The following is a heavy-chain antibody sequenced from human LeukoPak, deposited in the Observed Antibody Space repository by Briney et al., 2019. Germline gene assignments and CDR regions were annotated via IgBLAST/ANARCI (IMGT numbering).Heavy chain of an antibody. CDR3: ARAGLIRVTTVTTGNAFDI. CDR2: INPNSGGT. J-gene: IGHJ3*02. Sequence: ASVKVSCKASGYTFTSYYMHWVRQAPGQGLEWMGWINPNSGGTNYAQKFQGRVTMTRDTSISTAYMELSRLRSDGTAVYYCARAGLIRVTTVTTGNAFDIWGQGTMVTVSS. D-gene: IGHD4-17*01. CDR1: GYTFTSYY. V-gene: IGHV1-2*02.